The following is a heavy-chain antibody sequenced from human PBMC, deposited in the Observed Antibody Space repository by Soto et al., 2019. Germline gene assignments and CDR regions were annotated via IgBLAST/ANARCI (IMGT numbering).Heavy chain of an antibody. D-gene: IGHD3-10*01. V-gene: IGHV3-21*01. J-gene: IGHJ6*04. CDR1: GFTFRSYG. Sequence: EVQLVESGGGLVKPGGSLRLSCAASGFTFRSYGMNWVRQAPGKGLEWVTTISSSSSYIYDSDSVKGRFTISRDNAKKSLHLQMNSLGDEGTAVYYSARDMVRGVITRAGVDVWSEGSTVPVSS. CDR3: ARDMVRGVITRAGVDV. CDR2: ISSSSSYI.